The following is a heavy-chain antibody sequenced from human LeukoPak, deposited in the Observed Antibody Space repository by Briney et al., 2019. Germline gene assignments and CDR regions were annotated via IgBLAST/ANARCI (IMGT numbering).Heavy chain of an antibody. CDR1: GFTFSSYW. CDR3: ARGFLEWPFDY. D-gene: IGHD3-3*01. V-gene: IGHV3-74*01. Sequence: GGSLRLFCAASGFTFSSYWMHWVRQAPGKGLVWVSRINSDGSSTSYADSVKGRFTISRDNAKNTLYLQMNSLRAEDTAVYYCARGFLEWPFDYWGQGTLVTVSS. CDR2: INSDGSST. J-gene: IGHJ4*02.